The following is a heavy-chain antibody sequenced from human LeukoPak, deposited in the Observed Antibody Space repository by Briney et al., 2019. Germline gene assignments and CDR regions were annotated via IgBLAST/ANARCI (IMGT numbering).Heavy chain of an antibody. CDR3: ARGYSSSGTDAFDI. J-gene: IGHJ3*02. V-gene: IGHV3-9*01. Sequence: PGGSLRLSCAASGFTFDDYAMHWVRQAPGKGLEWVSSISWNSGSIGYADSVKGRFTISRDNAKKSLYLQMNSLRAEDTALYYCARGYSSSGTDAFDIWGQGTMVTVPS. D-gene: IGHD6-13*01. CDR2: ISWNSGSI. CDR1: GFTFDDYA.